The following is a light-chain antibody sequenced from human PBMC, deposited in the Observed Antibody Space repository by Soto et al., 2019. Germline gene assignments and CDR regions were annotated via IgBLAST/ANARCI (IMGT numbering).Light chain of an antibody. Sequence: MLRTQSPATHSVSNEKRVTISCGASQSVSSNLAWYQQKPGQAPRLLIYGASTRATGIPARFSGSGSGTEFTLTISSLQSEDFAVYYCQQYNNWPPWTFGQGTKVDI. CDR3: QQYNNWPPWT. CDR2: GAS. V-gene: IGKV3-15*01. CDR1: QSVSSN. J-gene: IGKJ1*01.